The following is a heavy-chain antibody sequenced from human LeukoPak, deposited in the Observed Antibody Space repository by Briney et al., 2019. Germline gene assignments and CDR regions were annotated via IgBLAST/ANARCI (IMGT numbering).Heavy chain of an antibody. V-gene: IGHV3-23*01. J-gene: IGHJ4*03. D-gene: IGHD1-1*01. CDR2: ISGNGTST. CDR3: AKVHNTYLHPEIIDH. CDR1: GFTFSSYW. Sequence: GASLRLSCAASGFTFSSYWMSWVRQAPGKGLEWVSDISGNGTSTYYADSVKGRFTISRDKSKNTLYLQMNSLRAEDTAVYSSAKVHNTYLHPEIIDHWGQGTPVTVSS.